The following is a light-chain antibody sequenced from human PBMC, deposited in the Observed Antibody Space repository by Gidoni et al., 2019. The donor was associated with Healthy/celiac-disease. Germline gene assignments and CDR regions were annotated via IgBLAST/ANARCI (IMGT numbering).Light chain of an antibody. CDR3: QQPPN. CDR1: QSVSSY. J-gene: IGKJ5*01. V-gene: IGKV3-11*01. Sequence: EIVLTQSPATLSLSPGERATLSCRASQSVSSYLAWYQQKPGQAPRLLIYDASNRATGIPARFSGSGSGTDFTLTISSLEPEDFAVYYCQQPPNFGQXTRLEIK. CDR2: DAS.